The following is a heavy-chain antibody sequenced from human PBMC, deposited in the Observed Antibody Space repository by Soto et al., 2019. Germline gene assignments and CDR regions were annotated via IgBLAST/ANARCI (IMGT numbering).Heavy chain of an antibody. CDR2: IGTDGNT. CDR1: GFTFNSYA. V-gene: IGHV3-23*01. CDR3: VRKYPGTRPFDY. Sequence: PXGSLILSCAASGFTFNSYAMNWVRQAPGKGLAWVSAIGTDGNTYYANSVKGRFTISRDNSRTTLYLQMNSLRVEDTALYYCVRKYPGTRPFDYWGQGTLVTVSS. D-gene: IGHD2-2*01. J-gene: IGHJ4*01.